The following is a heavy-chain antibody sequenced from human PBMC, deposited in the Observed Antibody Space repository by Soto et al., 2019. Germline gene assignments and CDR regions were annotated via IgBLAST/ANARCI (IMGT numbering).Heavy chain of an antibody. CDR1: GFTFSSYA. D-gene: IGHD3-16*02. Sequence: GGSLRLSCAASGFTFSSYAMSWVRQAPGKGLEWVSAISGSGGSTYYADSVKGRFTISRDNSKNTLYLQMNSLRAEDTAVYYCARGTMITFGGVIVIPPSYYYYYYMDVWGKGTTVTVSS. CDR3: ARGTMITFGGVIVIPPSYYYYYYMDV. V-gene: IGHV3-23*01. CDR2: ISGSGGST. J-gene: IGHJ6*03.